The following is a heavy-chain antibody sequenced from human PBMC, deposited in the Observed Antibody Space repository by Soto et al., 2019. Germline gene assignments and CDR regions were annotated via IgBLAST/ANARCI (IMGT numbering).Heavy chain of an antibody. V-gene: IGHV3-33*01. Sequence: QVQLVESGGGVVQPGRSLRLSCAASGFTFSSYGMHWVRQAPGKGLEWVAVIWSDGSNKYYADSVKGRFTISRDNSKNTLYLQMKSLRAEDTAVYYCAREFWSGPFDYWGQGTLVTVSS. CDR2: IWSDGSNK. J-gene: IGHJ4*02. CDR3: AREFWSGPFDY. D-gene: IGHD3-3*01. CDR1: GFTFSSYG.